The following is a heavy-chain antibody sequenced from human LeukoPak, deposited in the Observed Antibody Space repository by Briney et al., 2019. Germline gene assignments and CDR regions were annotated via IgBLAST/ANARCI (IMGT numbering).Heavy chain of an antibody. D-gene: IGHD3-3*01. J-gene: IGHJ6*03. Sequence: PSETLSLTCAVYGGSFSGYYWSWIRQPPGKGLEWVGGINHSESTNYNQSLKSRVTISVDTSKNQFSLKLSSVTAADTAVYYCARGYYDFWSGYPLKYYYYYYYMDVWGKGTTVTVSS. CDR2: INHSEST. V-gene: IGHV4-34*01. CDR3: ARGYYDFWSGYPLKYYYYYYYMDV. CDR1: GGSFSGYY.